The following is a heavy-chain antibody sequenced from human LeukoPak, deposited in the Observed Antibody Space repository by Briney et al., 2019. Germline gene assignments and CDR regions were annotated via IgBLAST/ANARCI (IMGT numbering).Heavy chain of an antibody. Sequence: PGGSLRLSCAASGFTVSSNYMSWVRQAPGKGLEWVSVIYSGGSTYYADSVKGRFTISRDNSKNTLYLQMSSLRADDTAIYYCARAGELRYMDVWGKGTAVTVSS. CDR1: GFTVSSNY. D-gene: IGHD3-16*01. J-gene: IGHJ6*03. V-gene: IGHV3-66*01. CDR3: ARAGELRYMDV. CDR2: IYSGGST.